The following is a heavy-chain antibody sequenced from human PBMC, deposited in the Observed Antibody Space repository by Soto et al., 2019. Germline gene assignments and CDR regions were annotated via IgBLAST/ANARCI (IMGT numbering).Heavy chain of an antibody. D-gene: IGHD3-16*02. CDR2: IYPGDSDT. V-gene: IGHV5-51*01. CDR3: ARYMITFGGVIDEYYFDY. CDR1: GYSFTSYW. Sequence: GESLKISCKGSGYSFTSYWIGWVRQMPGKGLEWMGIIYPGDSDTRYSPSFQGQVTISADKSISTAYLQWSSLKASDTAMYYCARYMITFGGVIDEYYFDYWGQGTLVTVSS. J-gene: IGHJ4*02.